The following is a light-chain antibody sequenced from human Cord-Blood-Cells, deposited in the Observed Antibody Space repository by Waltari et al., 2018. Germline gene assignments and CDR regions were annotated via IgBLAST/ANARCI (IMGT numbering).Light chain of an antibody. CDR2: AAS. Sequence: DIQMTQSPSSLSASVGDRVTITCRASQSISSYLNWYRQKPGKAPKLLIYAASSLQSGVPSRFSGSGSGTDFTLTISSLQPEDFATYYWQQSYSTPLVTFGPGTKVDIK. CDR3: QQSYSTPLVT. CDR1: QSISSY. J-gene: IGKJ3*01. V-gene: IGKV1-39*01.